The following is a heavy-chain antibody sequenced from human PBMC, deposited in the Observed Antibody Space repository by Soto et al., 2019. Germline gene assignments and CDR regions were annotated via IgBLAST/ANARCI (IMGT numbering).Heavy chain of an antibody. CDR2: IIPIFGTA. V-gene: IGHV1-69*12. D-gene: IGHD6-19*01. CDR1: GGTFSSYA. CDR3: ASSADSSGWYYFDY. Sequence: QVQLVQSGAEVKKPGSSVKVSCKASGGTFSSYAISWVRQAPGQGLEWMGGIIPIFGTANYAQKFKGTVTMTADESTRADYMEMSSRRSEDTPVYYCASSADSSGWYYFDYWGQGTLVTVSS. J-gene: IGHJ4*02.